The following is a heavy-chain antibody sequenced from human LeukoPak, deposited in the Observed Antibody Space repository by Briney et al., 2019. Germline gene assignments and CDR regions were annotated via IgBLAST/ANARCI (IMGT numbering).Heavy chain of an antibody. Sequence: GRSLRLSCAASGFTFSSYGMHWVRQAPGKGLEWVAVISYDGSNKYYADSVKGRFTISRDNSKNTLYLQMNSLRAEDTAVYYCAKVGGQWLVLYNFDYWGQGTLVTVSS. CDR3: AKVGGQWLVLYNFDY. V-gene: IGHV3-30*18. CDR2: ISYDGSNK. CDR1: GFTFSSYG. D-gene: IGHD6-19*01. J-gene: IGHJ4*02.